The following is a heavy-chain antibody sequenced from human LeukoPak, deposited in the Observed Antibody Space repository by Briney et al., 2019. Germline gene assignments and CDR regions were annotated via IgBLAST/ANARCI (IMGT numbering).Heavy chain of an antibody. D-gene: IGHD5-18*01. Sequence: SETLSLTCTVAGGSISSYYWSWIRQPPGKGLEWIGYIYYSGSTNYNPSLKSRVTISVDTSKNQFSLKLSSVTAADTAVYYCARERDQEGVTNTHYFDYWGQGTLVTVSS. CDR1: GGSISSYY. J-gene: IGHJ4*02. CDR3: ARERDQEGVTNTHYFDY. CDR2: IYYSGST. V-gene: IGHV4-59*01.